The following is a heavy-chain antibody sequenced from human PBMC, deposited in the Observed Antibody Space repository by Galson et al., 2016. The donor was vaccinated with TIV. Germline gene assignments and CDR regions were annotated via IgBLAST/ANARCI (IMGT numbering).Heavy chain of an antibody. J-gene: IGHJ2*01. CDR3: ARAPYGENWYSDF. V-gene: IGHV4-59*08. CDR1: GGSVSSYH. D-gene: IGHD4-17*01. CDR2: ISYSGNTNY. Sequence: SETLSLTCSVSGGSVSSYHWSWIRQPPGKGLEWIGYISYSGNTNYNYNPSLGRRVTMSVDTSKTQVSLKLSSVTAADTAVYFCARAPYGENWYSDFWGRGTLVTVSS.